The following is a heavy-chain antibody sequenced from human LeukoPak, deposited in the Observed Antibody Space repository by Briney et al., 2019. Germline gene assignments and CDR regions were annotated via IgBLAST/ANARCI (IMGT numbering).Heavy chain of an antibody. V-gene: IGHV1-2*06. J-gene: IGHJ4*02. CDR2: IYDGSGDT. CDR1: RYTLIGYF. D-gene: IGHD1-1*01. CDR3: ARDLSSTSNWELDY. Sequence: ASVKVSSKPPRYTLIGYFLHLVRHAPGQGLVRVVLIYDGSGDTEFAQKFGGRVTMTRDTFVSTVYMEVSGLTSDDTAMYYCARDLSSTSNWELDYWGQGTMVTVSS.